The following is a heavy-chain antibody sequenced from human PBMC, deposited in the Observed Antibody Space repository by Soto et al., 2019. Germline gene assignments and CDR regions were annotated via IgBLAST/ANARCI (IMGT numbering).Heavy chain of an antibody. CDR2: INSEGSST. Sequence: EVQLVESGGGLVQPGGSLRLSCAASGFTISGHWMHWVRQVPGKGLVWVSRINSEGSSTSYADSVKGRFIISRDNAKNTLFLQMNSLRAEDTAVYYCARSYSGTCGCVDQWGQGTLVTASS. CDR3: ARSYSGTCGCVDQ. J-gene: IGHJ5*02. V-gene: IGHV3-74*01. CDR1: GFTISGHW. D-gene: IGHD1-26*01.